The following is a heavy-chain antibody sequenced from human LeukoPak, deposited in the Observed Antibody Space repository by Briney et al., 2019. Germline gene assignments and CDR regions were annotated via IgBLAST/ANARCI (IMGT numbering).Heavy chain of an antibody. Sequence: GGSLRLSCSASGFVFSIYTMYWVRQAPGKGPEYVSTISGGGNGASTYYADSVKGRFTISRDDSKSLLYLQMNGLRGEDTAVYYCVKDFGRVRGTPDSWGQGTLVTVSP. D-gene: IGHD3-16*01. J-gene: IGHJ4*02. CDR3: VKDFGRVRGTPDS. CDR1: GFVFSIYT. V-gene: IGHV3-64D*06. CDR2: ISGGGNGAST.